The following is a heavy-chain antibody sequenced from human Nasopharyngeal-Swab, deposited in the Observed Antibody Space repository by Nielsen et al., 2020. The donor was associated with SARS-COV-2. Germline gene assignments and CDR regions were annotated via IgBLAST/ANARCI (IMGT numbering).Heavy chain of an antibody. CDR1: GFTFSNAW. CDR3: TTDRVYDYVWGSYRYVDY. V-gene: IGHV3-15*01. D-gene: IGHD3-16*02. CDR2: IKSKTDGGTT. Sequence: GGSLRLSCAAFGFTFSNAWMSWVRQAPGKGLEWVGRIKSKTDGGTTDYAAPVKGRFTISRDDSKNTLYLQMNSLKTEDTAVYYCTTDRVYDYVWGSYRYVDYWGQGTLVTVSS. J-gene: IGHJ4*02.